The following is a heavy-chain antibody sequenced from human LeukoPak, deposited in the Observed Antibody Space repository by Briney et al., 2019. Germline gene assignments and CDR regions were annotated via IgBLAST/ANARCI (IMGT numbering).Heavy chain of an antibody. J-gene: IGHJ4*02. V-gene: IGHV3-23*01. CDR1: GFTFSSNA. D-gene: IGHD5-18*01. CDR3: ARDRGYSYGSIGY. CDR2: ISGSGDST. Sequence: GGSLRLSCAASGFTFSSNAMSWVRQAPGKGLEWVSGISGSGDSTYYADSVKGRFTISRDNSKNTLYLQMNSLRAEDTAVYYCARDRGYSYGSIGYWGQGTLVTVSS.